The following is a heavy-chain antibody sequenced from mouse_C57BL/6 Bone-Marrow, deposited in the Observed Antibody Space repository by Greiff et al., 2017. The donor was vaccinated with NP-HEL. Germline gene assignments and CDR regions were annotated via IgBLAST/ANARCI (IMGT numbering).Heavy chain of an antibody. CDR3: ASGVVTTTNAMDY. V-gene: IGHV14-3*01. CDR2: IDPAHGTT. CDR1: GFTIQTTY. D-gene: IGHD2-5*01. J-gene: IGHJ4*01. Sequence: EVQLQQSVAELVRPGASVKLSCPASGFTIQTTYMPWVKPRPEHGLEWIGRIDPAHGTTKYAPQFQGKATITADTSSNTAYLQLSSLTSEDTAIYYCASGVVTTTNAMDYWGQGTSVTVSS.